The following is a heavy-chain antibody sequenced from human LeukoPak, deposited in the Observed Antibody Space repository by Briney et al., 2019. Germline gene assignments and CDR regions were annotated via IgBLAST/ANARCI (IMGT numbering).Heavy chain of an antibody. CDR2: INTDGSST. D-gene: IGHD6-13*01. V-gene: IGHV3-74*01. Sequence: GGSLRLSCAASGFTFSSYWMHWVRQAPGKGLLWVSRINTDGSSTTYADSVKGRFTISRDNSKNTLYLRMNSLRAEDTAVYYCAKDSYASSSWEPFDYWGQGTLVTVSS. J-gene: IGHJ4*02. CDR1: GFTFSSYW. CDR3: AKDSYASSSWEPFDY.